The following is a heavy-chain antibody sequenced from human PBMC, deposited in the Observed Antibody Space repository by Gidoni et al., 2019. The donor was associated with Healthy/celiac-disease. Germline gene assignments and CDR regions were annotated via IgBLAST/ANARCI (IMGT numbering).Heavy chain of an antibody. Sequence: QVQLVQSGAEVKKPGSSVKISCKASGGTFSSYAISWVRQAPGQGLEWMGGIIPIFGTANYAQKFQGRVTITADESTSTAYMELSSLRSEDTAVYYCASGWYERYYYYYGMDVWGQGTTVTVSS. CDR1: GGTFSSYA. V-gene: IGHV1-69*01. D-gene: IGHD6-19*01. CDR2: IIPIFGTA. CDR3: ASGWYERYYYYYGMDV. J-gene: IGHJ6*02.